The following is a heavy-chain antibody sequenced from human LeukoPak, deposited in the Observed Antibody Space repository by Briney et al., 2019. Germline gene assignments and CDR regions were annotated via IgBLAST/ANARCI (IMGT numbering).Heavy chain of an antibody. J-gene: IGHJ4*02. CDR2: VSGTGTT. V-gene: IGHV3-23*01. Sequence: GGSLRLSCAASGFTVSSNYMSWVRQAPGKGLEWVSAVSGTGTTYYADSVRGRFIISRDNSKNTLYLQMNSLRAEDTAAYYCAKMQGYFDYWGQGTLVTVSS. CDR1: GFTVSSNY. CDR3: AKMQGYFDY.